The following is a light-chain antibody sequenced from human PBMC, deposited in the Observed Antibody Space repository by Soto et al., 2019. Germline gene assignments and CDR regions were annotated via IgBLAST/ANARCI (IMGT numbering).Light chain of an antibody. CDR2: EVT. J-gene: IGLJ2*01. CDR1: SSDVGGYNY. V-gene: IGLV2-8*01. Sequence: QSALTQPPSASGSPGQSVTISCTGTSSDVGGYNYVSWYQQHPGKAPKLIIYEVTKRRSGVPDRFSGSKSGNTTSLTVSGLQAEDEDDYCCSSHACSINLIFVGWTKLTVL. CDR3: SSHACSINLI.